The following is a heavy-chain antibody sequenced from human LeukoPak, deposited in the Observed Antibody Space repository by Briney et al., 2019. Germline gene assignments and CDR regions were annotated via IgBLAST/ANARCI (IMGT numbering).Heavy chain of an antibody. D-gene: IGHD6-13*01. J-gene: IGHJ4*02. V-gene: IGHV1-2*02. CDR2: INPNSGGT. CDR3: ARVEPGYSSSWDY. Sequence: ASVKVSCKASGYTFTGYYMHWVRQAPGQGLEWMGWINPNSGGTNYAQKLQGRVTMTRDTSISTAYMELSSLRSEDTAVYYCARVEPGYSSSWDYWGQGTLVTVSS. CDR1: GYTFTGYY.